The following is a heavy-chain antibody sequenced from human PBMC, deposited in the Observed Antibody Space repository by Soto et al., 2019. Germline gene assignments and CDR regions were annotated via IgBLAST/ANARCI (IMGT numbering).Heavy chain of an antibody. J-gene: IGHJ3*02. CDR2: ISAYNGNT. Sequence: QVQLVQSGAEVKKPGASVKVSCKASGYTFTSHGISWVRQAPGQGLEWMGWISAYNGNTNYAQKLQGRVTMTTDTSTSTDYMELRSLRSDDTAVYYCARDCSSTSCYVSAFDIWGQGTMVTVSS. D-gene: IGHD2-2*01. V-gene: IGHV1-18*01. CDR3: ARDCSSTSCYVSAFDI. CDR1: GYTFTSHG.